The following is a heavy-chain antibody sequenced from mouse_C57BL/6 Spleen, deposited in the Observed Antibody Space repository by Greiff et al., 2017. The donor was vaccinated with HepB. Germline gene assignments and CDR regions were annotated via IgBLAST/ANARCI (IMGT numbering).Heavy chain of an antibody. CDR1: GFTFSSYA. J-gene: IGHJ4*01. V-gene: IGHV5-4*03. CDR3: ASLTTVVAPMDY. D-gene: IGHD1-1*01. CDR2: ISDGGSYT. Sequence: EVKLVESGGGLVKPGGSLKLSCAASGFTFSSYAMSWVRQTPEKRLEWVATISDGGSYTYYPDNVKGRFTISRDNAKNNLYLQMSHLKSEDTAMYYCASLTTVVAPMDYWGQGTSVTVSS.